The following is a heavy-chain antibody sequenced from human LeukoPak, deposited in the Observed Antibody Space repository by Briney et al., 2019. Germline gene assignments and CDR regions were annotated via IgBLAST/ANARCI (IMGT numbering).Heavy chain of an antibody. D-gene: IGHD3-22*01. CDR3: ARDYNDNYDTSGYYWGGNWFDP. J-gene: IGHJ5*02. CDR2: ISSSSYI. Sequence: GGSLRLSCVASGFTFSSHSMNWVRQAPGKGLEWVSSISSSSYIYYADSVKGRFTISRDNAKNSLYLQMNSLRAEDTAVYYCARDYNDNYDTSGYYWGGNWFDPWGQGTLVTVSS. V-gene: IGHV3-21*01. CDR1: GFTFSSHS.